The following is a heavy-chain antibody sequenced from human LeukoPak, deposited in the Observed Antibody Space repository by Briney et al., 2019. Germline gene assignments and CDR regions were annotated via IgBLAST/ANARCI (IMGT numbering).Heavy chain of an antibody. CDR3: AKPPPARLAGGNSYYYYYMDV. D-gene: IGHD3-16*01. CDR1: GVSISSGDYY. J-gene: IGHJ6*03. V-gene: IGHV4-30-4*08. Sequence: PSQTLSLTCTVSGVSISSGDYYWSWIRQPPGKGLEWIGYIYYSGSTYYNPSLKSRVTISVDTSKNQFSLKLSSVTAADTAVYYCAKPPPARLAGGNSYYYYYMDVWGKGTTVTVSS. CDR2: IYYSGST.